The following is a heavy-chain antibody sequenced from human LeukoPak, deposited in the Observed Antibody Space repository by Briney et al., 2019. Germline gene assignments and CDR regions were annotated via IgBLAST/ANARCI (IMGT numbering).Heavy chain of an antibody. D-gene: IGHD2-21*02. CDR2: IIPIFGTA. CDR1: GGTFSSYA. CDR3: ARVGGDFDYYYYGMDV. Sequence: SVKVSCKASGGTFSSYAISWVRQAPGQGLEWMGGIIPIFGTANYAQKFQGRVTITADESTSTAYMELSSLRSEETAVYYCARVGGDFDYYYYGMDVWGQGTTVTVSS. J-gene: IGHJ6*02. V-gene: IGHV1-69*13.